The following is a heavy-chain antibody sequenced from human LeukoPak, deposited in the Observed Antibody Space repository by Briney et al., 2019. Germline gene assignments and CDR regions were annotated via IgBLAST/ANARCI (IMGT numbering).Heavy chain of an antibody. V-gene: IGHV4-39*01. J-gene: IGHJ4*02. CDR3: ARHSSGYYYSPFDY. D-gene: IGHD3-22*01. CDR1: GGSISSSSYY. CDR2: IYNSGST. Sequence: SETLSLTCTVSGGSISSSSYYWGWIRQPPGKGLEWIGSIYNSGSTYHNPSLKSRVTISIDTSKNQFSLNLRSVTAADSAVYYCARHSSGYYYSPFDYWGQGTLVTVSS.